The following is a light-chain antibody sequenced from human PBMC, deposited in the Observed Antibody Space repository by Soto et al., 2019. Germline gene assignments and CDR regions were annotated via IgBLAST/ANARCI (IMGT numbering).Light chain of an antibody. CDR3: QQYARSPWT. J-gene: IGKJ1*01. Sequence: EIVLTQSPGTLSLSPGERATLSCRASQSVSSSYLAWYQQKPGQAPRLLIYGTSTRATGIPDRFSGSGSVTDFTLTISRLEPEDFAVYYCQQYARSPWTFGQGTKVEIK. V-gene: IGKV3-20*01. CDR2: GTS. CDR1: QSVSSSY.